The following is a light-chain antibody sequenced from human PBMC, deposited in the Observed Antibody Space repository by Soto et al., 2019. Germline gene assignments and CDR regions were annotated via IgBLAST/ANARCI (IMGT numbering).Light chain of an antibody. CDR2: EVS. Sequence: QSALTQPASVSGSPGQSITISCTGTSSDVGRYNYVSWYQQHPGKAPKLMIYEVSNRPSGVSNRFSASKSGNTASLTISGLQAEDEADYYCTSYTSSTTWVFGGGTPLTVL. V-gene: IGLV2-14*01. J-gene: IGLJ3*02. CDR3: TSYTSSTTWV. CDR1: SSDVGRYNY.